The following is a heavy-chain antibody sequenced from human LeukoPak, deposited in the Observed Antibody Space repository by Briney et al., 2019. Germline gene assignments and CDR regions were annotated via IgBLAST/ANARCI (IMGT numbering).Heavy chain of an antibody. CDR2: ISGSGGST. J-gene: IGHJ4*02. CDR3: AKDSSYYDSSGFDY. CDR1: GFTFSSYA. D-gene: IGHD3-22*01. Sequence: PGGSLRLSCAASGFTFSSYAMSWVRQAPGKGLEWVSAISGSGGSTYYADSVKGRFTISRDNSKNTLYLQMNSPRAEDTAVYYCAKDSSYYDSSGFDYWGQGTLVTVSS. V-gene: IGHV3-23*01.